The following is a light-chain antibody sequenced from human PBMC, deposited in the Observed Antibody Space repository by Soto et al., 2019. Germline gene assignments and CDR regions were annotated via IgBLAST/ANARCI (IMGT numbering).Light chain of an antibody. Sequence: QSALTQPASVSGSPGQSITISCIGSSSGFGANYLFSWYQQYPGKAPKLIIYEGTKRPSGVPGRFSGSKSGTSASLAITGLQAEDEADYYCQSYDSSLSGYVFGAGTKLTVL. CDR3: QSYDSSLSGYV. J-gene: IGLJ1*01. CDR2: EGT. V-gene: IGLV2-14*02. CDR1: SSGFGANYL.